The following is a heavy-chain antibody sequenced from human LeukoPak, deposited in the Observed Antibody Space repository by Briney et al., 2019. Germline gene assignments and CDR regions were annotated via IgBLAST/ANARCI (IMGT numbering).Heavy chain of an antibody. CDR1: GGSISSYY. D-gene: IGHD3-22*01. Sequence: PSETLSLTCTVSGGSISSYYWSWIRQPAGKGLEWIGRIYTSGSTNYNPSLKSRVTMSVDTSKNQFSLKLSSVTAADTAVYYCASLSYYYDSSDRGAFDIWGQGTMVTVSS. J-gene: IGHJ3*02. CDR3: ASLSYYYDSSDRGAFDI. CDR2: IYTSGST. V-gene: IGHV4-4*07.